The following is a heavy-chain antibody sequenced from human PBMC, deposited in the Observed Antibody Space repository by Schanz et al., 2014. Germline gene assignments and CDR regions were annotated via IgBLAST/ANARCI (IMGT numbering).Heavy chain of an antibody. V-gene: IGHV3-23*04. CDR2: ISDSGDTA. CDR3: AKSLESCPGGRCSRGYFDY. D-gene: IGHD2-8*02. J-gene: IGHJ4*02. CDR1: GFTFSPYW. Sequence: EVQLVESGGGLVQPGGSLRLSCGSSGFTFSPYWMHWVRQAPGKGLVWVSLISDSGDTAYYADSVKGRFTISRDNFKGALYLQMSSLRAEDTVVYYCAKSLESCPGGRCSRGYFDYWGQGTLVTVSS.